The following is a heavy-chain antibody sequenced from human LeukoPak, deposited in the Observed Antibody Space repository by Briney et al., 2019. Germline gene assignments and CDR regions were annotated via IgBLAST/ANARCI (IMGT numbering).Heavy chain of an antibody. V-gene: IGHV3-30*02. CDR3: ARGPSGYHNT. Sequence: PGGSLRLSCAASGFTFSSYGMHWVRQAPGKGLEWVAFIRYDGSNKYYADSVKGRVTISRDNSKNTLYLQMNSLRAEDTAVYYCARGPSGYHNTGGQGTLVTVSS. D-gene: IGHD5-12*01. CDR1: GFTFSSYG. CDR2: IRYDGSNK. J-gene: IGHJ4*02.